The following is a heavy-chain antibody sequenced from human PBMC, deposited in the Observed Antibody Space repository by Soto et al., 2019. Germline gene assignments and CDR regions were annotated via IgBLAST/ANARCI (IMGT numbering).Heavy chain of an antibody. D-gene: IGHD3-3*01. CDR2: IRSKANSYAT. V-gene: IGHV3-73*01. CDR3: TRLSHYDFWSGYYTGYGMDV. Sequence: GGSLRLSCAASGFTFSGSAMHWVRQASGTGLEWVGRIRSKANSYATAYAASVKGRFTISRDDSKSTAYLQMNSLKTEDTAVYYCTRLSHYDFWSGYYTGYGMDVWGQGTTVTGSS. CDR1: GFTFSGSA. J-gene: IGHJ6*02.